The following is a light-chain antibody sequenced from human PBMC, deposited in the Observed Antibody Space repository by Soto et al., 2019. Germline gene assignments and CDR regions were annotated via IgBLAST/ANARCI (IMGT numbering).Light chain of an antibody. CDR2: ATS. Sequence: DIQVTQSPSSLSASVGDRVTITCRASQNIFTYLNWYQQRPGQAPNLLIYATSNLQSGVPSRFSGSGSGTDFTLTISSLHPEDVATYYCQHSYSSPTFGQGTMVEIK. CDR1: QNIFTY. V-gene: IGKV1-39*01. J-gene: IGKJ2*01. CDR3: QHSYSSPT.